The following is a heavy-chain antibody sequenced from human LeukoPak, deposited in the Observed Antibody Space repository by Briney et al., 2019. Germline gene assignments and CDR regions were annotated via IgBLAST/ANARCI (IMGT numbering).Heavy chain of an antibody. J-gene: IGHJ4*02. D-gene: IGHD3-10*01. Sequence: GASVKVSCKASGYTFTGYYMHWVRQAPGQGLEWMVWINPNSGGTNYAQKFQGRVTMTRDTSISTAYVELSRLRSDDTAVYYCARTDYYGSGSYYYWGQGTLVTVSS. CDR1: GYTFTGYY. V-gene: IGHV1-2*02. CDR3: ARTDYYGSGSYYY. CDR2: INPNSGGT.